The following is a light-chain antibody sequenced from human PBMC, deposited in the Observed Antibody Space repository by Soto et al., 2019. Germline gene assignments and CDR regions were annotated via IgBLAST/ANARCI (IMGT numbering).Light chain of an antibody. CDR2: AAS. Sequence: DIKMTQSPSSLSASVGDRVTITCRASQSISSYLNWYQQKPGKAPKLLIYAASSLQSGVPSRFSGSGSGTDFTLTISSLQPEDFATYYCQQSYSRFGPGTKVDIK. V-gene: IGKV1-39*01. CDR3: QQSYSR. J-gene: IGKJ3*01. CDR1: QSISSY.